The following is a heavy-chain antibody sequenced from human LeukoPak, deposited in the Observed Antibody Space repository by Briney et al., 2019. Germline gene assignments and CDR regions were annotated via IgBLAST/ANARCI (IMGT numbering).Heavy chain of an antibody. CDR3: AKLRRFGELLCDY. Sequence: PGGSLRLSCAASGFTFSNYAMSWVRQAPGKGLEWVSAISGSGGGTYYADSVKGRFTISRDNSKNTLYLQMNSLRAEDTAVYYCAKLRRFGELLCDYWGQGTLVTVSS. V-gene: IGHV3-23*01. J-gene: IGHJ4*02. CDR1: GFTFSNYA. CDR2: ISGSGGGT. D-gene: IGHD3-10*01.